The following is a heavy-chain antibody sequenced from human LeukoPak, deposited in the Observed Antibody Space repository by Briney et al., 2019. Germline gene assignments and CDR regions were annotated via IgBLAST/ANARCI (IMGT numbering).Heavy chain of an antibody. V-gene: IGHV3-30*02. Sequence: GGSLRLSCTATGFTLSSHGMHWVRQAPGKGLEWAAFIRYDGSEKYYADAVKGRFTISRDNSKNTLYLQLNSLRAEDTAVYYCAKVDDFWSGYYSPGEYYFDYWAREPWSPSPQ. CDR3: AKVDDFWSGYYSPGEYYFDY. J-gene: IGHJ4*02. D-gene: IGHD3-3*01. CDR1: GFTLSSHG. CDR2: IRYDGSEK.